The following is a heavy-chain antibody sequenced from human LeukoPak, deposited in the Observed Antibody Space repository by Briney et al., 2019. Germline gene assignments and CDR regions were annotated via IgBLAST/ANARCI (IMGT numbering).Heavy chain of an antibody. Sequence: PSETLSLTCTVSDDSVSSGSYYWSWIRQPPGKGLEWIGYVYYTGITNYNPSLKSRVTISVDTSKNQFSLRLSSVAAADTAVYYCARDTGYCSGGSCYHNYFDYWGQGTLVTVSS. J-gene: IGHJ4*02. V-gene: IGHV4-61*01. CDR2: VYYTGIT. CDR3: ARDTGYCSGGSCYHNYFDY. CDR1: DDSVSSGSYY. D-gene: IGHD2-15*01.